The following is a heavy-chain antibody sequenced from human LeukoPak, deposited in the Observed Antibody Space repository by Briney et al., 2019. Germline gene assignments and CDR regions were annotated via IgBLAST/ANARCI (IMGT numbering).Heavy chain of an antibody. CDR3: ARGQSSGYV. CDR1: GYSISSDYY. D-gene: IGHD3-22*01. J-gene: IGHJ6*04. CDR2: IYHSGST. V-gene: IGHV4-38-2*02. Sequence: SETLSLTCTVSGYSISSDYYWAWIRQPPGKGLEWIGSIYHSGSTYYNPSLKSRVTLSVDTSKKQFSLKLSSVTAADTAVYYCARGQSSGYVWGKGTMVTVSS.